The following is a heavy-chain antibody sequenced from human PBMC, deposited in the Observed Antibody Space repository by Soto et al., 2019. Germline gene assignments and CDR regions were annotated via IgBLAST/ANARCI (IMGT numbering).Heavy chain of an antibody. V-gene: IGHV1-18*01. J-gene: IGHJ5*02. CDR2: VTTYNGNT. Sequence: QVQLVQSGAEVKKPGASMKVSCKTSGYTFSNYDITWVRQAPGQGLEWMGRVTTYNGNTNYVQKFQGRVTMTTDTSTTTAYLELRRLTSDDTAVYYCARTGLRSWFDPWGQGTLVTVSS. CDR3: ARTGLRSWFDP. CDR1: GYTFSNYD.